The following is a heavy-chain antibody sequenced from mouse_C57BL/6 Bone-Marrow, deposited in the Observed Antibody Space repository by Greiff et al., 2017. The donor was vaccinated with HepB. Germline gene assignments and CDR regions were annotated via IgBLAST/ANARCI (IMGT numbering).Heavy chain of an antibody. CDR3: AITTVVSYYFDY. V-gene: IGHV1-63*01. CDR1: GYTFTNYW. D-gene: IGHD1-1*01. J-gene: IGHJ2*01. Sequence: QVQLQQSGAELVRPGTSVKMSCKASGYTFTNYWIGWAKQRPGHCLEWIGDIYPGGGYTNYNEKFKGKATLTADKSSSTAYMQFSSLTSEDSAIYYCAITTVVSYYFDYWGQGTTLTVSS. CDR2: IYPGGGYT.